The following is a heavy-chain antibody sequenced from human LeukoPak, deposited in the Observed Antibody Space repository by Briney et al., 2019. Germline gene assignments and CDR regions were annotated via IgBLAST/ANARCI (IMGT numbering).Heavy chain of an antibody. CDR3: ARESTEERPGC. D-gene: IGHD1-1*01. CDR1: GFTLSDYW. CDR2: MDQDGSEE. V-gene: IGHV3-7*01. Sequence: GGSLRPSCAASGFTLSDYWMSWVRQAPGKGLEWVANMDQDGSEENYVDSVKGRFTISRDDAKNSLYLQMSSLRAEDTAVYYCARESTEERPGCWGLGTLVTVSS. J-gene: IGHJ4*02.